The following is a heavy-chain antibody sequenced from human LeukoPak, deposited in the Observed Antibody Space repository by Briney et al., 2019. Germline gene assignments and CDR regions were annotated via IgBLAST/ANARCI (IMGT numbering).Heavy chain of an antibody. CDR1: GGSISSYY. V-gene: IGHV4-59*01. CDR2: IYYSGST. D-gene: IGHD6-13*01. CDR3: ARARAYSSRIFDY. Sequence: SETLSLTCTVSGGSISSYYWSWIRQPPGKGLEWIGYIYYSGSTNYNPSLKSRVTISVDTSKNQFSLKLSSVTAADTAVYYCARARAYSSRIFDYWGQGTLVTVSS. J-gene: IGHJ4*02.